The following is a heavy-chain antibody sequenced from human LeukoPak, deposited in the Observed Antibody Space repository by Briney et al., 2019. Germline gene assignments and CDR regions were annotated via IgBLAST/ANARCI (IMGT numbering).Heavy chain of an antibody. CDR3: ARDPERTYYYGSGSSSSHNWFDP. J-gene: IGHJ5*02. D-gene: IGHD3-10*01. CDR1: GFTFSSYW. CDR2: IKQDGSEK. Sequence: PGGSLRLSCAASGFTFSSYWMSWVRQAPGKGLEWAANIKQDGSEKYYVDSVKGRFTISRDNAKNSLYLQMNSLRAEDTAVYYCARDPERTYYYGSGSSSSHNWFDPWGQGTLVTVSS. V-gene: IGHV3-7*01.